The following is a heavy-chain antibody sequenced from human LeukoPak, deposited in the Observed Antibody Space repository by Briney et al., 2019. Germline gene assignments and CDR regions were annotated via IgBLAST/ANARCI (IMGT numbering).Heavy chain of an antibody. CDR1: GFTVSSNY. CDR2: IYSGGSA. CDR3: ARTGTSVPDRFDP. Sequence: GGSLRLSCAASGFTVSSNYMSWVRQAPGKGLEWVSVIYSGGSAYYADSVKGRFTISRDNAKDSLYLQMNSLRAEDTAFYFCARTGTSVPDRFDPWGQGTLVTVSS. V-gene: IGHV3-53*01. J-gene: IGHJ5*02. D-gene: IGHD1-1*01.